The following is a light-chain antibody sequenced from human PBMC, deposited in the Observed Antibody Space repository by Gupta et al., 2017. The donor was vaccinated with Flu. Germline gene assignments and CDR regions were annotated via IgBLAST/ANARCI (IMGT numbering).Light chain of an antibody. CDR1: SSNIGSNY. CDR2: RNN. J-gene: IGLJ2*01. CDR3: AAWDDSLSGYVV. Sequence: VTISCSGSSSNIGSNYGYCDPQLPDTAPTLLIYRNNQRPSGVPARCSGSKSGTSAALAISVLRSEDEAAYYCAAWDDSLSGYVVFGGGTKLTVL. V-gene: IGLV1-47*01.